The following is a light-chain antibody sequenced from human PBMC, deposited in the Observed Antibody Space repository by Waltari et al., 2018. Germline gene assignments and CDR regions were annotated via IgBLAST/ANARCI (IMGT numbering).Light chain of an antibody. Sequence: NFIPTQPHSVSESPGKTVTISCSRNSGSVATTYVHWYQPRPGRSPTLVIYENNRRPSGVPGRFSGSIDISSNSASLTVSGLKDEDEAEYYCQSYDINNHVVFGGGTRLTVL. V-gene: IGLV6-57*01. CDR2: ENN. J-gene: IGLJ2*01. CDR3: QSYDINNHVV. CDR1: SGSVATTY.